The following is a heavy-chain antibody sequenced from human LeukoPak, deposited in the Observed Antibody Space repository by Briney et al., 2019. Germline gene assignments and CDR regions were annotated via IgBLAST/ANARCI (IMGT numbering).Heavy chain of an antibody. CDR1: GGTFSSYA. D-gene: IGHD3-16*01. CDR2: IIPILGIA. CDR3: ARDTRVWAADFDY. V-gene: IGHV1-69*04. Sequence: ASVKVSCKASGGTFSSYAISWVRQAPGQGLEWMGRIIPILGIANYAQTFQGRVTITADKSTSTAYMELSSLRSEDTAVYYCARDTRVWAADFDYWGQGTLVTVSS. J-gene: IGHJ4*02.